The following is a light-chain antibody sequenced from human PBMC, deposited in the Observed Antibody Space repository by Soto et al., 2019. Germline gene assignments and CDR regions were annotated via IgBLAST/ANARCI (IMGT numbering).Light chain of an antibody. CDR1: NIGSKS. CDR2: YDS. V-gene: IGLV3-21*04. CDR3: QVWDTGSHHVV. J-gene: IGLJ2*01. Sequence: SYVLTQPPSVSVAPGKTARITCGGNNIGSKSVHWYQQKPGQAPVLVIYYDSDRPSGIPERFSGSNSGNTATLTISRVEAGDEAAYYCQVWDTGSHHVVFGGGTKLTVL.